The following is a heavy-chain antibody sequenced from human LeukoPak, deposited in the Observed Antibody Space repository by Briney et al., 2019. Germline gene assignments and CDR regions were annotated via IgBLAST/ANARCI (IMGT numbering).Heavy chain of an antibody. Sequence: GGSVRLSCAASGLTFSNYGMHWVRQAPGKGLEWVAFIRYDGSRTYYADSVKGRFTISRDNAKNSLYLQMNSLRAEDTAVYYCARDRPGGGSYYAPIDYWGQGTLVTVSS. D-gene: IGHD1-26*01. V-gene: IGHV3-30*02. J-gene: IGHJ4*02. CDR1: GLTFSNYG. CDR2: IRYDGSRT. CDR3: ARDRPGGGSYYAPIDY.